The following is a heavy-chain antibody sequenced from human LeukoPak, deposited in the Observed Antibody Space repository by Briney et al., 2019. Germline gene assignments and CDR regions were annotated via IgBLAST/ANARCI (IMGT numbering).Heavy chain of an antibody. CDR3: ATLVSTRYYFDY. D-gene: IGHD5/OR15-5a*01. CDR2: IYHSGIT. V-gene: IGHV4-38-2*02. J-gene: IGHJ4*02. CDR1: DYSISSGYGYY. Sequence: PSETLSLTCTVSDYSISSGYGYYWGWIRQPPGTGLEWIGNIYHSGITYYNHFNSSLKSRVTISIDTSKNQFSLRLTSVTAADTAVYFCATLVSTRYYFDYWGQGTLVTVSS.